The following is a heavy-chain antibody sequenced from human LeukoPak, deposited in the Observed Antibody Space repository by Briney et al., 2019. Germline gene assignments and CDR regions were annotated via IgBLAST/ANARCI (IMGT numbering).Heavy chain of an antibody. J-gene: IGHJ4*02. Sequence: GGSLRLSCAATGFSFPNARMNWVRQTAAKGVAGVGRIKSNTDGGTTDYAAPVKCRFTISRDDSNTTLYLLMNSLKTDDTAVYYCVTNLDRTRNCRTGSCLDWGQGTLVTVSS. CDR2: IKSNTDGGTT. D-gene: IGHD2-15*01. CDR3: VTNLDRTRNCRTGSCLD. CDR1: GFSFPNAR. V-gene: IGHV3-15*07.